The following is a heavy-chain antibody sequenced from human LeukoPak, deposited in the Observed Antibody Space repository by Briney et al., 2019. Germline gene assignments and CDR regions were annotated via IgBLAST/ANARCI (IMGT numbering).Heavy chain of an antibody. V-gene: IGHV3-21*01. CDR2: TSSSSSYI. CDR1: GFTFSSYS. CDR3: AREAIAARRNWFDP. D-gene: IGHD6-6*01. J-gene: IGHJ5*02. Sequence: GGSLRLFCAASGFTFSSYSMNWVRQAPGKGLEWVSSTSSSSSYIYYADSVKGRFTIARDNAKNSLYLQMNSLRAEDTAVYYCAREAIAARRNWFDPWGQGTLVTVSS.